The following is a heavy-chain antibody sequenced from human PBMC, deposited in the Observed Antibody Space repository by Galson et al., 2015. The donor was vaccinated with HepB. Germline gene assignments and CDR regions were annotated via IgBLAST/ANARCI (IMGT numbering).Heavy chain of an antibody. Sequence: SLRLSCAASGFTFSNYRMSWVRQAPGKGLEWVSYISTTGTTVHYADSVNGRTTISRDNAETSLYLQMNSLRAEDTAVYFCVRVCPVMPVPGGGHAFDLWGQGTMVTVSS. V-gene: IGHV3-48*03. CDR3: VRVCPVMPVPGGGHAFDL. J-gene: IGHJ3*01. CDR2: ISTTGTTV. CDR1: GFTFSNYR. D-gene: IGHD3-16*01.